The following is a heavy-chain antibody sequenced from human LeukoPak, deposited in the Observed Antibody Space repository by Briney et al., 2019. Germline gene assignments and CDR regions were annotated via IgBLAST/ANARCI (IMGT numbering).Heavy chain of an antibody. CDR1: THSFHSQW. CDR2: IYPADSDT. V-gene: IGHV5-51*01. CDR3: ARVQTTNFWSGYYLDY. J-gene: IGHJ4*02. D-gene: IGHD3-3*01. Sequence: GESLQISCKGPTHSFHSQWIGWVRQRPGNGLEWMGIIYPADSDTRYSPTFQGQVTISADKSISTAYLQWASLEASDTAMYYCARVQTTNFWSGYYLDYWGQGTLVTVSS.